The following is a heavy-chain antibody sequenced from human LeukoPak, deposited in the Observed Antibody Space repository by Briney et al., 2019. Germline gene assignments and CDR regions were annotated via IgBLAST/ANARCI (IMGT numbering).Heavy chain of an antibody. Sequence: GVSLRLSCAASGFTFSIYARRWVPRAPGKGREGVSGISGSGGSTYYGDSVKGRFTISRDNSKNTLYLQMNSLRAEDTAVYYCAKVPCTGGSCLYVWGQGTLVTVSS. V-gene: IGHV3-23*01. J-gene: IGHJ4*02. CDR1: GFTFSIYA. CDR2: ISGSGGST. D-gene: IGHD2-15*01. CDR3: AKVPCTGGSCLYV.